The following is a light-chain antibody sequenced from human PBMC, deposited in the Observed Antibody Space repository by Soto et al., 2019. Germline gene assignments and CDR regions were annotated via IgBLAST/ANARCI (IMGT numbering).Light chain of an antibody. CDR1: QSVLYSSDNKNY. V-gene: IGKV4-1*01. Sequence: DIVMTQSPDSLAVSLGERATINCKSSQSVLYSSDNKNYLTWYQQRPGQPPKLLIYWASTRESGVPDRFSGIGSGTEFTLTISSLQAEDVAVYYCQQYYTTPYTFGQGTKLEIK. CDR2: WAS. CDR3: QQYYTTPYT. J-gene: IGKJ2*01.